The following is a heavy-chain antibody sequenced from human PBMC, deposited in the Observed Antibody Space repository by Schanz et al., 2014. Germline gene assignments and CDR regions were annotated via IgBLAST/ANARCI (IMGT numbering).Heavy chain of an antibody. V-gene: IGHV1-18*04. CDR2: ISPYNGNT. CDR1: GYTFTSDS. Sequence: QVQLVQSGAEVKKPGASVKVSCKASGYTFTSDSMHWVRQAPGQGLEWMGWISPYNGNTNYAQKLQGRVTMTADTSRSTAYMDLRSLRSDDTAVYYCARDQSPYTNSSDVRYFDYWGQGTLVIVSS. J-gene: IGHJ4*02. CDR3: ARDQSPYTNSSDVRYFDY. D-gene: IGHD6-6*01.